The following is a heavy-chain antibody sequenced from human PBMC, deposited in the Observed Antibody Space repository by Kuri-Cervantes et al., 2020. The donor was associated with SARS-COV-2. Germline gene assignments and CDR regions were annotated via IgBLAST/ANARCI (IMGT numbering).Heavy chain of an antibody. CDR1: GFTFSTYS. J-gene: IGHJ6*02. V-gene: IGHV3-21*01. D-gene: IGHD2-15*01. Sequence: GGSLRLSCAASGFTFSTYSMNWVRQAPGKGPEWVSSISSSSSYIYYADSVKGRFTISRDNAKNSLYLQMNSLRAKDTAVYYCARDPPSPYCSGGSCRTDVWGQGTTVTVSS. CDR3: ARDPPSPYCSGGSCRTDV. CDR2: ISSSSSYI.